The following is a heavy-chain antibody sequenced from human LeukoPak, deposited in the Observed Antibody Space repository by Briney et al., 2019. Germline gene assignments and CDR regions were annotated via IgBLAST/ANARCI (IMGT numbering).Heavy chain of an antibody. J-gene: IGHJ6*02. CDR3: ARGRIAVWSSSVMDV. V-gene: IGHV6-1*01. Sequence: SQTLSLTCAISGDSVSTNSAAWNWIRQSPLRGLEWLGKTYYRSKWYNDYAASVRSRITVNPDTSKNQFSLQLNSVTPEDTAVYYCARGRIAVWSSSVMDVWGQGTTVTVSS. CDR1: GDSVSTNSAA. CDR2: TYYRSKWYN. D-gene: IGHD6-19*01.